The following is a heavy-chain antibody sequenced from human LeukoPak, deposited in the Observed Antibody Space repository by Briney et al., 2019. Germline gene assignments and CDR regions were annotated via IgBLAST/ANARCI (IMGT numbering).Heavy chain of an antibody. J-gene: IGHJ4*02. CDR1: SGSIFSSNW. D-gene: IGHD1-26*01. CDR2: IFHSGST. Sequence: PSETLSLTCTVSSGSIFSSNWWSWVRQPPGKGLEWIGQIFHSGSTSYSPSLKSRVTISVDKSKNQFSLKLTSVTAADTAVYYCARDLASWWELLYWGQGTLVTVSS. CDR3: ARDLASWWELLY. V-gene: IGHV4-4*02.